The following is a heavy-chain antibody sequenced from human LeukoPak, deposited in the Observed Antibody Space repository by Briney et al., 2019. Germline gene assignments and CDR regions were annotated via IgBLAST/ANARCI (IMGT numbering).Heavy chain of an antibody. D-gene: IGHD1-26*01. CDR3: AKGGLPYGN. CDR2: ISYDGSNK. V-gene: IGHV3-30*18. CDR1: GFTFSSYG. J-gene: IGHJ4*02. Sequence: GGSLRLSCAASGFTFSSYGMHWVRQAPGKGLEWVAVISYDGSNKYYADSVKGRFTISRDNSKNTLYLQMNSLRAEDTAVYYCAKGGLPYGNWGQGTLVTVSS.